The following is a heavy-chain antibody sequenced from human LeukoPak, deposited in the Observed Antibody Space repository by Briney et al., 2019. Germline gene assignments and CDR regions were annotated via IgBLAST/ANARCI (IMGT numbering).Heavy chain of an antibody. V-gene: IGHV1-69*04. Sequence: SVKVSCKASGGTFSSYAIRWVRQAPGQGLEWMGRIIPILGIANYAQKFQGRVTITADKSTSTAYMELSSLRSEDTAVYYCAFISYYYDSSGYLDYWGQGTLVTVSS. D-gene: IGHD3-22*01. J-gene: IGHJ4*02. CDR2: IIPILGIA. CDR3: AFISYYYDSSGYLDY. CDR1: GGTFSSYA.